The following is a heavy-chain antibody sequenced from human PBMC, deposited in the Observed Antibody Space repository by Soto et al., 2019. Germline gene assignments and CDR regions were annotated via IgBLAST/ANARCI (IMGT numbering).Heavy chain of an antibody. CDR1: GGSISSGGYY. D-gene: IGHD2-2*01. CDR3: AGRAVVVPAAFDY. Sequence: SETLSLTCTVSGGSISSGGYYWSWIRQHPGKGLEWIGYIYYSGSTYYNPSLKSRVTISVDTSKNQFSLKLSSVTAADTAVYYCAGRAVVVPAAFDYWGQGTLVTVSS. J-gene: IGHJ4*02. V-gene: IGHV4-31*03. CDR2: IYYSGST.